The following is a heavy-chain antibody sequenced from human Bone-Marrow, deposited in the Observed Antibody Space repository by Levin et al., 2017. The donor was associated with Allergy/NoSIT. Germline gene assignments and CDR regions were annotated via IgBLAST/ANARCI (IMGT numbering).Heavy chain of an antibody. D-gene: IGHD6-13*01. V-gene: IGHV1-69*13. CDR2: IIPIFGTA. Sequence: SVKVSCKASGGTFSSYAISWVRQAPGQGLEWMGGIIPIFGTANYAQKFQGRVTITADESTSTAYMELSSLRSEDTAVYYCAGPGWVAAASNYYYYYGMDVWGQGTTVTVSS. CDR1: GGTFSSYA. CDR3: AGPGWVAAASNYYYYYGMDV. J-gene: IGHJ6*02.